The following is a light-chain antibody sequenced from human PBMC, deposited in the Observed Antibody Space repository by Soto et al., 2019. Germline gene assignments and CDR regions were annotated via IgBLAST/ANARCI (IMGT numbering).Light chain of an antibody. CDR2: GAS. CDR3: QQSHSTPLT. V-gene: IGKV1-39*01. J-gene: IGKJ4*01. Sequence: DIQMTQSPSSLSASVGDRVTITCRASQSISSYLNWYQQNPGKAPKVLISGASSLQSGVPLRFSGSGSGTDFTLSISSLQSEDFASYYCQQSHSTPLTFGGGTKVEIK. CDR1: QSISSY.